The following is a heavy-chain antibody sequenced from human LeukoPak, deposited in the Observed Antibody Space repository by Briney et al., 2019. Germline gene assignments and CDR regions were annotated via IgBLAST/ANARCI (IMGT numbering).Heavy chain of an antibody. CDR1: GGSISSSNW. J-gene: IGHJ6*02. Sequence: PSGTLSLTCAVSGGSISSSNWWSWVRQPPGKGLEWIGEIYHNGSTNYNPSLKSRVTISVDKSKNQFSLKLSSVTAADTAVYYCARDARSGYARPHYYGMDVWGQGTTVTVSS. CDR3: ARDARSGYARPHYYGMDV. CDR2: IYHNGST. V-gene: IGHV4-4*02. D-gene: IGHD5-12*01.